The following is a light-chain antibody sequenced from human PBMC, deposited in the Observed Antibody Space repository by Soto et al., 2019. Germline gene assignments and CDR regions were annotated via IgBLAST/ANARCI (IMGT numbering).Light chain of an antibody. CDR2: WAS. Sequence: DIVMTQSPDSLAVSLGERATINCKSSQSVLFSSSNNHYLAWYQQKPGQPPKLLIYWASTRESGVPDRFSGSGSGTDFTLTINSLQAEDVAVYYCQQYYSIPWTFGQGTKVEIK. V-gene: IGKV4-1*01. CDR3: QQYYSIPWT. J-gene: IGKJ1*01. CDR1: QSVLFSSSNNHY.